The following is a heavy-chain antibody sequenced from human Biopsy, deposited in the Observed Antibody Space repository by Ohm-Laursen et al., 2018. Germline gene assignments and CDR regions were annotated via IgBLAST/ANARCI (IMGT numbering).Heavy chain of an antibody. CDR1: GFTFSSYA. D-gene: IGHD4-17*01. CDR3: ALAAAQTVTHFDY. V-gene: IGHV3-23*01. J-gene: IGHJ4*02. Sequence: GSLRLSCAASGFTFSSYAITWFRQAPGKGLEWVSTISGNSDIIYDTDSVKGRFTISRDNSKNTLYLQMNSLRADDTAVYYCALAAAQTVTHFDYWGQGTLVTVSS. CDR2: ISGNSDII.